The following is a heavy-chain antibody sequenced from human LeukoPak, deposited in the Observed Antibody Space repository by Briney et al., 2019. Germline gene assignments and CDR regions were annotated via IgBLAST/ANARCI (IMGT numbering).Heavy chain of an antibody. D-gene: IGHD5-12*01. CDR2: ISSSSSYI. J-gene: IGHJ4*02. CDR3: ARDLSGYSGYDLFY. Sequence: GGSLRLSXAASGFTFSSYSMNWVRQAPGKGLEWVSSISSSSSYIYYADSVKGQFTISRDNAKNSLYLQMNSLRAEDTAVYYCARDLSGYSGYDLFYWGQGTLVTVSS. CDR1: GFTFSSYS. V-gene: IGHV3-21*01.